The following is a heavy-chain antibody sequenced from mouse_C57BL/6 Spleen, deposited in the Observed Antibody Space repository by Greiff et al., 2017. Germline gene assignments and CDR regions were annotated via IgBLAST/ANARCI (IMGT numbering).Heavy chain of an antibody. CDR2: IHPNSGST. J-gene: IGHJ4*01. CDR1: GYTFTSYW. V-gene: IGHV1-64*01. D-gene: IGHD1-1*01. CDR3: ARGGTTVVRAMDY. Sequence: QVQLQQPGAELVKPGASVKLSCKASGYTFTSYWMHWVKQRPGQGLEWIGMIHPNSGSTNYNEKFKSKATLTVDKSSSTAYMQLSSLTSEDSAVYYCARGGTTVVRAMDYWGQGTSVTVSS.